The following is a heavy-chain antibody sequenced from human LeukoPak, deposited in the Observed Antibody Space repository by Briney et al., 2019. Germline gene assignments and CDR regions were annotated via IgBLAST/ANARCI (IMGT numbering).Heavy chain of an antibody. V-gene: IGHV4-4*07. J-gene: IGHJ4*02. CDR1: GGSISSYY. CDR2: IYTSGST. D-gene: IGHD2-15*01. Sequence: SETLSPTCTVSGGSISSYYWSWIRQPAGKGLEWIGRIYTSGSTNYNPSLKSRVTISVDTSKNQFSLKLSSVTAADTAVFYCARVHEYCSGGSCYIQGFDYWGQGTLVTVSS. CDR3: ARVHEYCSGGSCYIQGFDY.